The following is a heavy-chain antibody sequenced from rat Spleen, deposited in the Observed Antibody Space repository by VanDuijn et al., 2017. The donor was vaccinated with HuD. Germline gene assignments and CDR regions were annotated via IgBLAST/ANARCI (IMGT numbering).Heavy chain of an antibody. D-gene: IGHD1-9*01. CDR3: ARRHYGYTDYFDD. CDR2: IITGGTNT. CDR1: GFTFNNYW. V-gene: IGHV5S13*01. Sequence: EVQLVETGGGLVQPGRSLKLSCVASGFTFNNYWMSWIRQAPGKGLEWVSSIITGGTNTYYRDSVKGRFTISRDNAKNTLGLQMDSLRSEDTATYYCARRHYGYTDYFDDWGQGVMVTVSS. J-gene: IGHJ2*01.